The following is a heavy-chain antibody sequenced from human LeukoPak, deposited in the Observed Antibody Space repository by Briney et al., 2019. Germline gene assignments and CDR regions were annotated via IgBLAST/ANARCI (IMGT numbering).Heavy chain of an antibody. Sequence: GGSLRLSCAASGFTFSSYSMNWVRQAPGEGLEWVSYISSSSSTIYYADSVKGRFTISRDNAKNSLYLQMNSLRAEDTAVYYCARDHVYYYYYMDVWGKGTTVTVSS. V-gene: IGHV3-48*01. CDR2: ISSSSSTI. CDR3: ARDHVYYYYYMDV. CDR1: GFTFSSYS. J-gene: IGHJ6*03.